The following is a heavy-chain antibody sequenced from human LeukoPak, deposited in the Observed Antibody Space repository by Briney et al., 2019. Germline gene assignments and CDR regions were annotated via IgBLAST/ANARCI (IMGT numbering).Heavy chain of an antibody. Sequence: PGRSLRLSCAASGFTFSGYAMHWVRQAPGKGLEWVAVISYDGSNKYYADSVKGRFTISRDNSKNTLYLQMNSLRAEDTAVYYCARDREGNAFDIWGQGTMVTVSS. D-gene: IGHD1-26*01. V-gene: IGHV3-30-3*01. J-gene: IGHJ3*02. CDR1: GFTFSGYA. CDR2: ISYDGSNK. CDR3: ARDREGNAFDI.